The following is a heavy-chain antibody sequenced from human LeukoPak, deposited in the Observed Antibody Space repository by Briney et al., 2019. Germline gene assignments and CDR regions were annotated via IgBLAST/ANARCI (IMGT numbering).Heavy chain of an antibody. D-gene: IGHD1-26*01. V-gene: IGHV3-48*04. J-gene: IGHJ4*02. Sequence: GGSLRLSCAASGFTFSSYSMNWVRQAPGKGLEWVSYISSSSSTIYYADSVKGRFTISRDNAKNSLYLQMNSLRAEDTALYYCAKDKVGATSVFDYWGQGTLVTVSS. CDR2: ISSSSSTI. CDR1: GFTFSSYS. CDR3: AKDKVGATSVFDY.